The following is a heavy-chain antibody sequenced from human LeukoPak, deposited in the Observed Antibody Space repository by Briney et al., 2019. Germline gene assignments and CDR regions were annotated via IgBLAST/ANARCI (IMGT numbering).Heavy chain of an antibody. CDR3: ARGLGDSSGYYYRFDY. Sequence: PSETLSLTCAVYGGSFSGYYWSWIRQPPGKGLEWIGEINHSGSTNYNPSLKSRVTISVDTSKNQFSLKLSSVTAADTAVYYCARGLGDSSGYYYRFDYWGQGTLVTVSS. J-gene: IGHJ4*02. CDR2: INHSGST. D-gene: IGHD3-22*01. CDR1: GGSFSGYY. V-gene: IGHV4-34*01.